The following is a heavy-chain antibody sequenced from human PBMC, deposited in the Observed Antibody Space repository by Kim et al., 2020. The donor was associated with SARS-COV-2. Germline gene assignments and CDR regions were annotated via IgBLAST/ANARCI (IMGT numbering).Heavy chain of an antibody. Sequence: GGSLRLSCAASGFTFSSYEMNWVRHAPGKGLEWVSYISSSGSTIYYADSVKGRFTISRDNAKNSLYLQMNSLRAEDTAVYYCARDPSSGAAGHWRAYYFDYWGQGTLVTVSS. CDR2: ISSSGSTI. J-gene: IGHJ4*02. D-gene: IGHD6-13*01. V-gene: IGHV3-48*03. CDR1: GFTFSSYE. CDR3: ARDPSSGAAGHWRAYYFDY.